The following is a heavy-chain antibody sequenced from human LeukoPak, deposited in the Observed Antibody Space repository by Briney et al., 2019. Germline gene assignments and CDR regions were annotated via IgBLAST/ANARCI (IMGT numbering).Heavy chain of an antibody. J-gene: IGHJ4*02. V-gene: IGHV4-59*01. Sequence: SETLSLTCTVSGGSISSYYWSWIRKPPGKGLEWIGYIYYSGSTNYNPSLKSRVTISVDTSKNQFSLKLSSVTAADTAVYYCARLSSSFGSDFDYWGQGTLVTVSS. D-gene: IGHD6-6*01. CDR1: GGSISSYY. CDR3: ARLSSSFGSDFDY. CDR2: IYYSGST.